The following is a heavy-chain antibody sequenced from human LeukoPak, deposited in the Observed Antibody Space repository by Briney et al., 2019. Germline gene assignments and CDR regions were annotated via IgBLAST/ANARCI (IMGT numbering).Heavy chain of an antibody. Sequence: GGSLRLSCAASGFTFSIYWMSWVRQAPGKGLEWVANIKQDGSEKYYVDSVKGRFTISRDNAKNSLYLQMNSLRAEDTAVYYCARGLEDFWSGYLGYYYYGMDVWGQGTTVTVSS. J-gene: IGHJ6*02. D-gene: IGHD3-3*01. CDR1: GFTFSIYW. CDR3: ARGLEDFWSGYLGYYYYGMDV. CDR2: IKQDGSEK. V-gene: IGHV3-7*01.